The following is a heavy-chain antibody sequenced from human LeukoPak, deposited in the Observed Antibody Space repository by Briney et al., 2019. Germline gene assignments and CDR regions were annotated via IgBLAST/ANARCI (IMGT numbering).Heavy chain of an antibody. CDR3: ATPPLYCSSTSYYLVY. CDR2: INPSGGST. J-gene: IGHJ4*02. V-gene: IGHV1-46*01. D-gene: IGHD2-2*01. CDR1: GYTFTSYY. Sequence: ASVKVSCKASGYTFTSYYMHWVRQAPGQGLEWMGIINPSGGSTSYAQKFQGRVTMTRDTSTSTVYMELSSLRSEDTAVYYCATPPLYCSSTSYYLVYWGQGTLVTVSS.